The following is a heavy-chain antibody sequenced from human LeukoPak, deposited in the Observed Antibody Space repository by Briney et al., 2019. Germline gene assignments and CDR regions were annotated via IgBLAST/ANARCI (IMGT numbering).Heavy chain of an antibody. CDR2: INHSGST. V-gene: IGHV4-34*01. J-gene: IGHJ4*02. CDR3: ARAARRFGDCFDY. Sequence: SETLSLTCAVYGGSFSGYCWSWIRQPPGKGLEWIGEINHSGSTNYNPSLKSRVTISVDTSKNQFSLKLSSVTAADTAVYYCARAARRFGDCFDYWGQGTLVTVSS. CDR1: GGSFSGYC. D-gene: IGHD3-10*01.